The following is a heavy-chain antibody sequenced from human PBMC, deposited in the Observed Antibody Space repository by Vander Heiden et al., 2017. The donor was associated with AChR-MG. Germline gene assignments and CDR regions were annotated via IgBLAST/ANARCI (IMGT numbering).Heavy chain of an antibody. D-gene: IGHD3-3*01. CDR1: GYTFTGYY. V-gene: IGHV1-2*02. CDR2: INPNSGGT. Sequence: QVQLVQSGAEVKKPGASVKVSCKASGYTFTGYYMHWSRQAPGQGLEWMGWINPNSGGTNYAQKFQGRVTMTRDTSISTAYMELSRLRSDDTAVYYCARCGSYDFWSGYYTGYYYYYGMDVWGQGTTVTVSS. J-gene: IGHJ6*02. CDR3: ARCGSYDFWSGYYTGYYYYYGMDV.